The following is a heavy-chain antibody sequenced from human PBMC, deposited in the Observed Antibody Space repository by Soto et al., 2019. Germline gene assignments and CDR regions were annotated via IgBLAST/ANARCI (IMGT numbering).Heavy chain of an antibody. CDR2: ISAYNGNT. CDR1: GYTFTSYG. D-gene: IGHD3-10*01. CDR3: ARDPRSRSWFAP. J-gene: IGHJ5*02. V-gene: IGHV1-18*01. Sequence: VSVKVSCKASGYTFTSYGISWVRQAPGQGLEWMGWISAYNGNTNYAQKLQGRVTMTTDTSTSTAYMELRSLRSDDTAVYYCARDPRSRSWFAPWVQGTLVTVSS.